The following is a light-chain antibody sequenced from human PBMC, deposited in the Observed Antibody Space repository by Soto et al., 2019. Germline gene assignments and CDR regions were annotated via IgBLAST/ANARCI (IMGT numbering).Light chain of an antibody. V-gene: IGLV2-14*01. CDR2: DVN. Sequence: QSALTQPASVSGSPGQSITISCTGTSSDVGGNHVSWYQQHPGKAPRLIIYDVNNRPSGISNRFSGSKSDNTASLTISGLQAADEADYYCSSHTSSSRYVFGTGTKLTVL. CDR1: SSDVGGNH. CDR3: SSHTSSSRYV. J-gene: IGLJ1*01.